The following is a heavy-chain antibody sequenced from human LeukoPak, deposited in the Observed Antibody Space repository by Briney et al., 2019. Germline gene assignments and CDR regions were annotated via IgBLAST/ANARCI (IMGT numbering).Heavy chain of an antibody. Sequence: SENLSLTCTVSGGSFEHYFWSWIRQPPGKGLEFLGYVYYTGSTDYSPSLKSRLTISADTAKNQFSLKLRSVTAADTAVYYCASHRRSHGAEYWGQGTLVTVSS. V-gene: IGHV4-59*01. CDR3: ASHRRSHGAEY. D-gene: IGHD5-18*01. CDR1: GGSFEHYF. J-gene: IGHJ4*02. CDR2: VYYTGST.